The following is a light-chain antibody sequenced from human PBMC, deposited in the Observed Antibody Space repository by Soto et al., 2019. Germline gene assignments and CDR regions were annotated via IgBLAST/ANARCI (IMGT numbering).Light chain of an antibody. J-gene: IGKJ2*01. CDR1: QSVSSY. Sequence: EIVLTQSPATLSLSPGERATLSCRASQSVSSYLAWYQQKPGQAPRLLIYDASNRATGIPARFSGSGYGTTFPLPISSLEPEDFAVYYCHQRSNWPPYTFGQGTKLEIK. CDR2: DAS. V-gene: IGKV3-11*01. CDR3: HQRSNWPPYT.